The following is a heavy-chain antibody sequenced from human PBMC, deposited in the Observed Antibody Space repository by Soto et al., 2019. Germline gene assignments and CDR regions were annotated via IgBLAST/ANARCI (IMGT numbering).Heavy chain of an antibody. Sequence: GSLRLSCAASGFTFSSYEMNWVRQAPGKGLEWVSYISSSGSIIYYADSVKGRFTISRDNAKNSLYLQMNSLRAEDTAVYYCARVGYDFWSGYYGSVYGMDVWGQGTTVTVSS. CDR3: ARVGYDFWSGYYGSVYGMDV. J-gene: IGHJ6*02. CDR2: ISSSGSII. D-gene: IGHD3-3*01. CDR1: GFTFSSYE. V-gene: IGHV3-48*03.